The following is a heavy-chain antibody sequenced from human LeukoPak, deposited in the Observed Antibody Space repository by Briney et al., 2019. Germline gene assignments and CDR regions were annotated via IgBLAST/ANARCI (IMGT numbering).Heavy chain of an antibody. CDR1: GGSFSGYY. Sequence: SETLSLTCAVYGGSFSGYYWSWIRQPPGRGLEWIGEISHSGSTYYNPSLKSRVTISVDTSNNHFSLKLSSVTAADTAMYYCAWTSGSYSNWGQGTLVTVPS. J-gene: IGHJ4*02. D-gene: IGHD1-26*01. CDR3: AWTSGSYSN. V-gene: IGHV4-34*01. CDR2: ISHSGST.